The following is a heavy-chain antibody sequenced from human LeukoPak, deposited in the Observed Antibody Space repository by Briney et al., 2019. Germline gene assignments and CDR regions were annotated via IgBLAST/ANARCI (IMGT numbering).Heavy chain of an antibody. CDR3: AKDVGKWESLHFFDY. CDR1: GFTFSTNA. CDR2: ISGSGAST. V-gene: IGHV3-23*01. Sequence: GGSLRLSCLTSGFTFSTNAMSWVRQAPGKGLEWISGISGSGASTYYADSVTGRFTISRDNSRNTLYLQMNSLRGDDTVVYYCAKDVGKWESLHFFDYWGQGTLVTVSS. D-gene: IGHD1-26*01. J-gene: IGHJ4*02.